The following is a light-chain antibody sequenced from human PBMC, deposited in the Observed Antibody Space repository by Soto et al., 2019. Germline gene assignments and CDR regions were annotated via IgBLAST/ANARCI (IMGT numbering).Light chain of an antibody. V-gene: IGKV1-39*01. CDR2: GAS. CDR3: QQSYSTPPIN. J-gene: IGKJ5*01. CDR1: QSISSY. Sequence: DIQRTQSPSSLSASVVDRVTITCRASQSISSYLNWYQQKPGKAPKLLIYGASSLQSGVPLRFSGSGSGTEFTLTISSLQPEDFATYYCQQSYSTPPINFGQGTRLEIK.